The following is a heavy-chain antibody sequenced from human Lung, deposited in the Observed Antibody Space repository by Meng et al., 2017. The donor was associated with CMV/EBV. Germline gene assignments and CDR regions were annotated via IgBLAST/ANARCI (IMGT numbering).Heavy chain of an antibody. Sequence: SLKISCAASGFTFDDYAMHWVRQAPGKGLEWVSGISWNSGSIGYADSVKGRFTISRDNAKNSLYLQMNSLRAEDTALYYCAKDIFPATVTTSFLDYWGQRTLVAVSS. V-gene: IGHV3-9*01. CDR1: GFTFDDYA. CDR2: ISWNSGSI. J-gene: IGHJ4*02. D-gene: IGHD4-17*01. CDR3: AKDIFPATVTTSFLDY.